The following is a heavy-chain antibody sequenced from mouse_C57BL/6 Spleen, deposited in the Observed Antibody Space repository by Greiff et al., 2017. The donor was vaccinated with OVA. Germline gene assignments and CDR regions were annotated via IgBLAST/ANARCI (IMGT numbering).Heavy chain of an antibody. Sequence: DVMLVESGGGLVKPGGSLKLSCVVSGFTFSDYGMHWVRQAPEKGLEWVAYISSDSSTIYYADIVKGRLTISRDNAKNTLFLQMTSLRSEDTAMYYCARQDFDYWGQGTTLTVSS. V-gene: IGHV5-17*01. CDR2: ISSDSSTI. CDR1: GFTFSDYG. J-gene: IGHJ2*01. CDR3: ARQDFDY.